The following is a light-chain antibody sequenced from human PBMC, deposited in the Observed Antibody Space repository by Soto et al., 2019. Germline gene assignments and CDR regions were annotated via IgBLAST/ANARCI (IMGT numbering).Light chain of an antibody. CDR2: DVS. J-gene: IGLJ1*01. Sequence: QPALTQPASVSGSPGQSITISCTGTSSDVGGYNYVSWYQQHPGKAPKLMIYDVSNRPSGVSNRFSGSKSGNTASLTISGLQAEDEADYYCSSYTSSSPYVFGTGTKLTVL. CDR3: SSYTSSSPYV. CDR1: SSDVGGYNY. V-gene: IGLV2-14*01.